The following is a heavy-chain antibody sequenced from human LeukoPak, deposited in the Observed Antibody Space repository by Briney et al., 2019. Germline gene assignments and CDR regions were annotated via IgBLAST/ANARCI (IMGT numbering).Heavy chain of an antibody. CDR1: GFTFSGYG. CDR2: IRYDGSNK. Sequence: GGSLRLSCAASGFTFSGYGMHWVRQAPGKALEWVAVIRYDGSNKYYADSVKGRFTISRDNSKNTLYLQMNSLRAEDTAVYYCARGVTTTDYWGQGTLVTVSS. D-gene: IGHD4-11*01. CDR3: ARGVTTTDY. J-gene: IGHJ4*02. V-gene: IGHV3-33*01.